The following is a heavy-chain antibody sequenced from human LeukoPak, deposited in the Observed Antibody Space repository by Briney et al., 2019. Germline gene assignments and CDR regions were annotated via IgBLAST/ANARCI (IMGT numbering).Heavy chain of an antibody. D-gene: IGHD5-12*01. CDR2: IYYSGST. V-gene: IGHV4-39*01. J-gene: IGHJ4*02. CDR1: GFAFSSYW. Sequence: GSLRLSCAASGFAFSSYWMSWVRQPPGKGLEWIGSIYYSGSTYYNPSLKSRVTISVDTSKNQFSLKLSSVTAADTAVYYCARAYIVATNYFDYWGQGTLVTVSS. CDR3: ARAYIVATNYFDY.